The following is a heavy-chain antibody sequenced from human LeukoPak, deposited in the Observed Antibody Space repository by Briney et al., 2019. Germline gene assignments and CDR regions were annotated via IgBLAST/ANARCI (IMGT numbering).Heavy chain of an antibody. CDR1: GYVFASHW. CDR2: IKPDSDAT. V-gene: IGHV1-2*02. J-gene: IGHJ4*02. Sequence: GASVKVSCKASGYVFASHWLHWVRQATGQGLEWVGYIKPDSDATDLAQRFQGRVTLTRDTSISTAYLELNGLTADDTAVYFCAKDAPHQRFDNWGQGTLVTVSS. CDR3: AKDAPHQRFDN. D-gene: IGHD2-2*01.